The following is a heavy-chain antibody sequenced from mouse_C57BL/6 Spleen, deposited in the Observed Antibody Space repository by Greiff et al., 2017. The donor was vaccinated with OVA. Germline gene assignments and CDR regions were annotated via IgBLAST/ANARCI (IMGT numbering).Heavy chain of an antibody. CDR1: GFTFTDYY. D-gene: IGHD2-3*01. V-gene: IGHV7-3*01. J-gene: IGHJ3*01. Sequence: EVQVVESGGGLVQPGGSLSLSCAASGFTFTDYYMSWVRQPPGKALEWLGFIRNKANGYTTEYSASVKGRFTISRDNSQSILYLQMNALRAEDSATYYCARGDYDGYYWFAYWGQGTLVTVSA. CDR2: IRNKANGYTT. CDR3: ARGDYDGYYWFAY.